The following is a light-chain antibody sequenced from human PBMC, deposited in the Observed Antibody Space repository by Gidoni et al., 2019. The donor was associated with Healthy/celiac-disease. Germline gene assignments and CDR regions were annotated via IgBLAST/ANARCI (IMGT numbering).Light chain of an antibody. J-gene: IGKJ4*01. CDR2: DAS. V-gene: IGKV3-11*01. CDR1: QSVSRY. CDR3: QQSSNWPQT. Sequence: EVVLTQSPATLSLSPGERATLSCRASQSVSRYLAWYQQKPGPAPRLLIYDASNRATGIPARFSGRGSGTDFTLTISSLGPEDFAVYYCQQSSNWPQTFGGGTKVEIK.